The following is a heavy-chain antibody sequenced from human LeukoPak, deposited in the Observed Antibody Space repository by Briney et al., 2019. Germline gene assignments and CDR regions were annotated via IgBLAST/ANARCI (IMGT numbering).Heavy chain of an antibody. V-gene: IGHV3-30*03. CDR3: ARVRERYFDWLPPDY. Sequence: GGSLRLSCAASGFTFSSYGMHWVRQAPGKGLEWVAVISYDGSNKYYADSVKGRFTISRDNSKNTLYLQMNSLRAEDTAVYYCARVRERYFDWLPPDYWGQGTLVTVSS. D-gene: IGHD3-9*01. CDR2: ISYDGSNK. J-gene: IGHJ4*02. CDR1: GFTFSSYG.